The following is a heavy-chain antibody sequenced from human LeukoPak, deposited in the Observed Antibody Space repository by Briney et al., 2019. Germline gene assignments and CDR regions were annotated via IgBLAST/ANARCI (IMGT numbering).Heavy chain of an antibody. J-gene: IGHJ4*02. V-gene: IGHV3-74*01. D-gene: IGHD3-16*02. Sequence: GGSLRLSCAASGFTFSSYAMSWVRQAPGKGLVWVSRIDSDGSSTSYAGSVKGRFTISRDNAKNTLYLQMNSLRAEDTAVYYCAKRWGSYRVYYFDYWGQGTLVTVSS. CDR2: IDSDGSST. CDR1: GFTFSSYA. CDR3: AKRWGSYRVYYFDY.